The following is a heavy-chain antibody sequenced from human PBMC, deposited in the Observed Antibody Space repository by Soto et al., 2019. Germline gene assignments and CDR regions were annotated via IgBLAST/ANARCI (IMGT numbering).Heavy chain of an antibody. D-gene: IGHD3-3*01. CDR2: MNPHSRTT. CDR3: TSGGGGTTILPHF. Sequence: QVQLVQSGAEVKRPGASVKVSCKASGDTFTRYEINWVRLAPGQGLEWMGWMNPHSRTTGLAQKFQGRLTLTRETSITTAYMELTSLKSDDTAVYYCTSGGGGTTILPHFCGQGTLVTVSS. V-gene: IGHV1-8*01. J-gene: IGHJ4*02. CDR1: GDTFTRYE.